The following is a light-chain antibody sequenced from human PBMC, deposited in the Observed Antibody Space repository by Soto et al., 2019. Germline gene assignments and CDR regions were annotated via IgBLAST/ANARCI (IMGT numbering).Light chain of an antibody. Sequence: PGVRVTLSCRASQSVSSSYLTWYQQKPGQAPRLLIYGASTRATGIPARFSGSGSGTDFTLTISSLQPEDFAVYYCQQDYNVPRVGQATKLEIK. V-gene: IGKV3D-7*01. CDR3: QQDYNVPR. J-gene: IGKJ2*01. CDR1: QSVSSSY. CDR2: GAS.